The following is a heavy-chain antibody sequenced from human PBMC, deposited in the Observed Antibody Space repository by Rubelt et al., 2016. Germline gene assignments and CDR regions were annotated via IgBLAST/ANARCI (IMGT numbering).Heavy chain of an antibody. CDR3: ARVDSSSSWRVPIPYYGMDV. CDR2: IIPIFGTA. Sequence: QVQLVQSGAEVKKPGSSVKVSCKASGGPFSSYAISWVRQAPGQGLEWMGGIIPIFGTANYAQKFQGRVKITPEESTSPAYMELSILRSEDTAVYYCARVDSSSSWRVPIPYYGMDVWGQGTTVTVSS. V-gene: IGHV1-69*01. D-gene: IGHD6-13*01. J-gene: IGHJ6*02. CDR1: GGPFSSYA.